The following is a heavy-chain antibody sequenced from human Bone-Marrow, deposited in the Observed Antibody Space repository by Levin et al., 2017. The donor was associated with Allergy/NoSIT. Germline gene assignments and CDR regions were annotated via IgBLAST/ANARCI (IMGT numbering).Heavy chain of an antibody. CDR1: GFTFSSYG. CDR3: ARGDFLGDYSNYFHY. Sequence: PGGSLRLSCAASGFTFSSYGMHWVRQAPGKGLEWVAVIWYDGSNKYYADSVKGRFTISRDNSKNTLYLQMNSLRAEDTAVYYCARGDFLGDYSNYFHYWGQGTLVTVSS. D-gene: IGHD4-11*01. V-gene: IGHV3-33*01. CDR2: IWYDGSNK. J-gene: IGHJ4*02.